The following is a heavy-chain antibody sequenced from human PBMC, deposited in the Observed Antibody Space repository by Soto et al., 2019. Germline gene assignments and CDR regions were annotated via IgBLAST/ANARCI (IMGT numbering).Heavy chain of an antibody. V-gene: IGHV1-3*01. CDR2: INAGNGNT. J-gene: IGHJ4*02. CDR3: ARDPYIVPRRGYFDY. Sequence: ASVKVSCKASGYTFTSYAMHWVRQAPGQRLEWMGWINAGNGNTKYSQKFQGRVTITRDTSASTAYMELSSLRSEDTAVYYCARDPYIVPRRGYFDYWGQGTLVTVSS. D-gene: IGHD2-8*01. CDR1: GYTFTSYA.